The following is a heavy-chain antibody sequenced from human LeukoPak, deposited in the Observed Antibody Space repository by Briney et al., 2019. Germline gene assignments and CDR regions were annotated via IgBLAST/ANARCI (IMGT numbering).Heavy chain of an antibody. CDR1: EFTFSSYA. J-gene: IGHJ5*02. V-gene: IGHV3-30*18. CDR3: AKDRAYQVLSFWFDP. D-gene: IGHD2-2*01. Sequence: GGSLRLSCAASEFTFSSYAMHWVRQAPGKGLEWVALVSNDGGDKYYADSVKGRFTISRDNSKNTLYLQMNSLRAEDTAVYYCAKDRAYQVLSFWFDPWGQGTLVTVSS. CDR2: VSNDGGDK.